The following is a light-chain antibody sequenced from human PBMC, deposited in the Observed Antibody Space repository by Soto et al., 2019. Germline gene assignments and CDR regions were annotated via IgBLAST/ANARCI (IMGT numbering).Light chain of an antibody. V-gene: IGKV3-20*01. CDR3: HQYGSLYT. CDR2: GAS. J-gene: IGKJ2*01. Sequence: EIVLTQSPGTLSLSPGERATLSCRASQSVSSNYLAWYQQKPGQAPRLLIYGASSRATGIPGRFSGSGSGTDFTLTISRLEPEDLAVYYCHQYGSLYTFGQGTKVEIK. CDR1: QSVSSNY.